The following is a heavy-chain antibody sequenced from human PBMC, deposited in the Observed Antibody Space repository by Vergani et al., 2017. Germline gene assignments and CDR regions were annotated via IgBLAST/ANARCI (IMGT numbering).Heavy chain of an antibody. J-gene: IGHJ2*01. V-gene: IGHV4-39*01. CDR1: GDSIISRSYY. CDR3: ASGKYYSDSTSHFRGRYFDV. D-gene: IGHD3-16*01. Sequence: QMQLQESGPGLVKASETLSLTCTVSGDSIISRSYYWGWIRQPPGKGLEWIGSIYNSGNGDSSSSLKSRVTISAATSKNQFSLRLTSVTAAETAVYYCASGKYYSDSTSHFRGRYFDVWGRGTLVTVPS. CDR2: IYNSGNG.